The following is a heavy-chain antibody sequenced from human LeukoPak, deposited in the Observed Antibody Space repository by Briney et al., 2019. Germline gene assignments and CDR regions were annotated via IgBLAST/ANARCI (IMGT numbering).Heavy chain of an antibody. Sequence: GGSLRLSCVGSEFTFSNYAMSWVRQAPGRGLEWVSSISGNGGGTYYADSVKGRFTISRDNSRNTLYLQMNSLRAEDTALYYCAKDRPQYCSSVSCYVFDSWGQGTLVTVSS. CDR3: AKDRPQYCSSVSCYVFDS. V-gene: IGHV3-23*01. D-gene: IGHD2-2*01. CDR2: ISGNGGGT. J-gene: IGHJ4*02. CDR1: EFTFSNYA.